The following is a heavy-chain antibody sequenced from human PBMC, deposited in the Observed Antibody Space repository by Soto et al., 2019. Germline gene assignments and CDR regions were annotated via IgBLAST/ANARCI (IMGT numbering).Heavy chain of an antibody. CDR3: AKGDQYSSGWYGGALDY. CDR2: ISYDGGNK. D-gene: IGHD6-19*01. V-gene: IGHV3-30-3*01. J-gene: IGHJ4*02. Sequence: QVQLVESGGGVVQPGRSLRLSCAASGFTFSNCAMHWVRQAPGKGLECVAVISYDGGNKYYADSVKGRFTISRDNSKNPLYLQMSSLRVEDTAVYYCAKGDQYSSGWYGGALDYWGQGTLVTASS. CDR1: GFTFSNCA.